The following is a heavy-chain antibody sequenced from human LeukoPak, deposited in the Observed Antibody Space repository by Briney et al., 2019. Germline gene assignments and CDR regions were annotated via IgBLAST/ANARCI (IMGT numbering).Heavy chain of an antibody. CDR1: GSAFSSAA. D-gene: IGHD3-22*01. Sequence: GGSLSLSCAASGSAFSSAAMTWVRQAPGKGLNWVAIITGSADKTYYADSVKGRSTISRDYSKNALHLQMSSLRVEDTAIYYCAKGPQLGSGYHPDYWGQGTLVTVSS. CDR2: ITGSADKT. CDR3: AKGPQLGSGYHPDY. V-gene: IGHV3-23*01. J-gene: IGHJ4*02.